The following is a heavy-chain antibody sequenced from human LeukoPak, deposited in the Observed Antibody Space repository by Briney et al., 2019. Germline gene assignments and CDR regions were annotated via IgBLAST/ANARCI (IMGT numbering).Heavy chain of an antibody. D-gene: IGHD6-19*01. CDR1: GGSISSYY. Sequence: PSETLSLTCAVSGGSISSYYWSWIRQPPGKGLEWIGYVYYSGSTYYNPSLKSRVTISVDTSKNQFSLKLTSLTAADTAVFYCARTSALAGTFFFDYWGQGTLVTVSS. CDR2: VYYSGST. J-gene: IGHJ4*02. CDR3: ARTSALAGTFFFDY. V-gene: IGHV4-59*01.